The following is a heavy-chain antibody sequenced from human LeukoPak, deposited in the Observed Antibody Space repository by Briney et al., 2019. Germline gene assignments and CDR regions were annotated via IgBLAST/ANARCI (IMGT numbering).Heavy chain of an antibody. Sequence: PGGSLRLSCAASGFTFSNYSMNWVRQAPGKGLEWVSYTSSSSSTIYYADSVKGRFTISRDNAKNSLYLQMNSLRVEDTAVYNFWRGGRNGSMIFWGQGTLVTVSS. CDR2: TSSSSSTI. CDR3: WRGGRNGSMIF. V-gene: IGHV3-48*01. CDR1: GFTFSNYS. J-gene: IGHJ4*02. D-gene: IGHD3-10*01.